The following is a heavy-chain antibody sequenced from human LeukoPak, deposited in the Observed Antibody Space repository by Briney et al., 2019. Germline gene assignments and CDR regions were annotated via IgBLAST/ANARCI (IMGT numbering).Heavy chain of an antibody. CDR2: INHSGST. D-gene: IGHD2-21*02. CDR1: RGSFSGYY. CDR3: AGHCGGDCYAPDNFDY. Sequence: SETLSLTCAVYRGSFSGYYWSWIRQPPGKGLEWIGEINHSGSTNYNPSLKSRVTISVDTSKNQFSLKLSSVTAADTAVYYCAGHCGGDCYAPDNFDYWGQGTLVTVSS. V-gene: IGHV4-34*01. J-gene: IGHJ4*02.